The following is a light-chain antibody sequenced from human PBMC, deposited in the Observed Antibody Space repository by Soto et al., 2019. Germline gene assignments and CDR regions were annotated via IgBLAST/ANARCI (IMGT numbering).Light chain of an antibody. CDR1: QSVSDTH. CDR2: DAS. V-gene: IGKV3-20*01. Sequence: EIVLTQSPGALSLSPGESATLSCRASQSVSDTHVAWYQQRPGQAPRLLIYDASRRDIGVPDRFIGSGSATNFTLTISGLEPEDFAVYFCHQYGTSPQNFGQGTKGDIK. J-gene: IGKJ1*01. CDR3: HQYGTSPQN.